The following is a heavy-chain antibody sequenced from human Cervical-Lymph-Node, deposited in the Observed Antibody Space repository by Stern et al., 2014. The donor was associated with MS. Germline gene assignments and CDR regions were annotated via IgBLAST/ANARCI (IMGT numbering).Heavy chain of an antibody. V-gene: IGHV1-18*01. D-gene: IGHD2-2*01. Sequence: QVQLVQSGAEVKKPGASVKVSCKASGYTFTNYGISWVRQAPGQGLEWMGWINDYDGNTNYAQKFQGRVTLTRDSSTRTANMELRSLRSDDTAVYYCARDVECSGSRCYVCYTFDYWGQGTLVTVSS. J-gene: IGHJ4*02. CDR1: GYTFTNYG. CDR2: INDYDGNT. CDR3: ARDVECSGSRCYVCYTFDY.